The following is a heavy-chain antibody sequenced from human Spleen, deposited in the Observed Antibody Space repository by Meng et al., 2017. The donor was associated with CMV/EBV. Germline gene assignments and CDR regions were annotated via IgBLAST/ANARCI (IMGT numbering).Heavy chain of an antibody. CDR1: GFTFRSYA. V-gene: IGHV3-30*02. Sequence: GESLKISCAASGFTFRSYAMHWVRQAPGKGLEWVAFIRFDGSKKYFADSVKGRFTMSRDNSQNTLYLQMNSLRVEDTAVYYCARALSWGSIDYWGQGALVTVSS. CDR3: ARALSWGSIDY. J-gene: IGHJ4*02. D-gene: IGHD2-8*02. CDR2: IRFDGSKK.